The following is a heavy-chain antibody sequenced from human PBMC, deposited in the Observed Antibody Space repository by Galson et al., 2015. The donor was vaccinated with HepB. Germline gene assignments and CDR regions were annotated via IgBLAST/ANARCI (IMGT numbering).Heavy chain of an antibody. V-gene: IGHV3-15*07. J-gene: IGHJ6*02. Sequence: SLRLSCAASGFTFSNAWMNWVRQAPGKGLEWVGRIKSKTDGGTTDYAAPVKGRFTISRDDSKNTLYLQMNSLRAEDTAVYYCAKDVYVLVTNGMDVWGQGTTVTVSS. CDR1: GFTFSNAW. D-gene: IGHD2-21*02. CDR3: AKDVYVLVTNGMDV. CDR2: IKSKTDGGTT.